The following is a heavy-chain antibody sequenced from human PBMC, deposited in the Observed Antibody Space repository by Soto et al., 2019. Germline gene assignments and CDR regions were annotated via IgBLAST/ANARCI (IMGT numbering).Heavy chain of an antibody. V-gene: IGHV2-5*01. CDR2: IYWNDDK. CDR3: AHSAYPQLVVIFFDY. CDR1: GFSLITSGVC. D-gene: IGHD6-6*01. Sequence: SGPTLVNPTHTLTLTFTFSGFSLITSGVCVFCIRHPPGKALELLALIYWNDDKRYSPSLKSRLTITKDTSKNQVVLTITNMDPVETATYYCAHSAYPQLVVIFFDYWGQGTLVTVSS. J-gene: IGHJ4*02.